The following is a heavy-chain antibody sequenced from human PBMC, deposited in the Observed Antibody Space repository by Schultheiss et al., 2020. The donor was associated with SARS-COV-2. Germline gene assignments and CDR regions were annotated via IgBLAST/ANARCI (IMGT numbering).Heavy chain of an antibody. J-gene: IGHJ6*02. CDR2: IDWDDDK. CDR3: ARMVTAVAGLGYYYYFGMDV. D-gene: IGHD6-19*01. V-gene: IGHV2-70*01. Sequence: SGPTLVKPTPTLTLTCTFSGFSLSTSGMCVSWIRQPPGKALEWLALIDWDDDKYYSTSLKTRVTISKDTSKNQVVLTMTNMDPVDTATYYCARMVTAVAGLGYYYYFGMDVGGQGTTVSVSS. CDR1: GFSLSTSGMC.